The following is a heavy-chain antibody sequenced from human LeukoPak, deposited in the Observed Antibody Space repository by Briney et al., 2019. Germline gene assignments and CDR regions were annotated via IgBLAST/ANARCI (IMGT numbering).Heavy chain of an antibody. J-gene: IGHJ4*02. D-gene: IGHD6-19*01. CDR1: GFTFSSYS. V-gene: IGHV3-21*01. CDR3: ARDWSSGWGFDY. CDR2: ISSSSSYI. Sequence: SGGSLRLSCAASGFTFSSYSMNWVRQAPGKGLEWVSSISSSSSYIYYADSVKGRFTISRDNAKNSLYLQMNSLRAEDTAVYYCARDWSSGWGFDYWGQGTLVTVSS.